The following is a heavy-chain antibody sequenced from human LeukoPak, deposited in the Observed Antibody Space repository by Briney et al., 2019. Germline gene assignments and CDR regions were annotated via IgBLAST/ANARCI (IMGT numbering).Heavy chain of an antibody. D-gene: IGHD2-15*01. CDR1: GGSITSSSYY. V-gene: IGHV4-39*01. CDR3: ARHDRLPSAGSRNCFDP. Sequence: SWTLSLTCTVSGGSITSSSYYWGWIRQPPGKGLEWIGRIYYGGSTFYNPSLKSRVTISVDTSKNQFSLNLSSVTAADTAVYFCARHDRLPSAGSRNCFDPWGQGTLVTVSS. CDR2: IYYGGST. J-gene: IGHJ5*02.